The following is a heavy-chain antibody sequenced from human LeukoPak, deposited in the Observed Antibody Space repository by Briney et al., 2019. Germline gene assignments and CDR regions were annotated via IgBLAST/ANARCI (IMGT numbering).Heavy chain of an antibody. Sequence: GGSLRLSCSASGFTFSGHFMHWVRQAPGKGLEYVSSISVNGDKTLYAESVKGRFTISRDNSKNTLYLQMNSLRVEDTAVYYCARDLLDTSGWYGFYFDFWGQGTLVTVSS. V-gene: IGHV3-64*04. CDR1: GFTFSGHF. CDR2: ISVNGDKT. D-gene: IGHD6-19*01. CDR3: ARDLLDTSGWYGFYFDF. J-gene: IGHJ4*02.